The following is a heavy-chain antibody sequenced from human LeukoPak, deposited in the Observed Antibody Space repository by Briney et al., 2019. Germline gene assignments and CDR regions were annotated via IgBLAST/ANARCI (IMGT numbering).Heavy chain of an antibody. CDR3: ARADSYGSILDY. CDR1: GFTFSNYW. CDR2: IDQYGRAK. D-gene: IGHD5-18*01. V-gene: IGHV3-7*04. J-gene: IGHJ4*02. Sequence: GGSLRLSCAASGFTFSNYWMSWVRQAPGKGLEWVASIDQYGRAKYYVDSVRGRFTFSRDNTKNSLHLQMNSLRAEDTAVYYCARADSYGSILDYWGQGARVIDSS.